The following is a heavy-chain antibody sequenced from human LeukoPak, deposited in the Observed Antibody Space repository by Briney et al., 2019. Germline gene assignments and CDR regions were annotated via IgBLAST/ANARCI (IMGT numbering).Heavy chain of an antibody. Sequence: SETLSLTCTVSGGSISSSSYYWGWIRQPPGKGLEWIGSIYYSGSTYYNPSLKSRVTISVDTSKNQFSPKLSSVTAADTAVYYCARRIRGIAVAGTIDYWGQGTLVTVSS. D-gene: IGHD6-19*01. J-gene: IGHJ4*02. CDR3: ARRIRGIAVAGTIDY. V-gene: IGHV4-39*01. CDR1: GGSISSSSYY. CDR2: IYYSGST.